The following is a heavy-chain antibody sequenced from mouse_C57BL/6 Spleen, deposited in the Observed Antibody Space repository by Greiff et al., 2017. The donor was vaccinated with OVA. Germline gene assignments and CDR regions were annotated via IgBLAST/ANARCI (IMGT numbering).Heavy chain of an antibody. Sequence: VQRVESGPELVKPGASVKLSCKASGYTFTSYDINWVKQRPGQGLEWIGWLYPRDGSTKYNEKFKGKATLTVDTSSSTAYMELHSLTSEDSAVYFCARRDYGSRGYFDVWGTGTTVTVSS. J-gene: IGHJ1*03. V-gene: IGHV1-85*01. CDR3: ARRDYGSRGYFDV. CDR2: LYPRDGST. D-gene: IGHD1-1*01. CDR1: GYTFTSYD.